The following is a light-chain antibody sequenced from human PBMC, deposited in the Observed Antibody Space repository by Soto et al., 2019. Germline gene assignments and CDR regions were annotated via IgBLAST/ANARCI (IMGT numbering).Light chain of an antibody. V-gene: IGKV1-8*01. CDR3: QQYYSYPLT. J-gene: IGKJ4*01. Sequence: AIRMTQSPSSFSASTGDRVTITFRAGQGISSYLAWYQQKPGKAPKLLIYAASTLQSGVPSRFSGSGSGTDFTLTISCLQSEDFATYYCQQYYSYPLTFGGGTKVDIK. CDR2: AAS. CDR1: QGISSY.